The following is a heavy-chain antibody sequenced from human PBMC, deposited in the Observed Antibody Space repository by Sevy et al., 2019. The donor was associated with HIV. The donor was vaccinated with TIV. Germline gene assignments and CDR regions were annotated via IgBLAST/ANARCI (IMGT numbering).Heavy chain of an antibody. CDR3: ARGSGAVVAGNYFDY. CDR1: GFTFSRYS. CDR2: ISSGNSYI. D-gene: IGHD6-19*01. Sequence: GGSLRLSCGASGFTFSRYSMNWVRQAPGKWLEWVSSISSGNSYIYYADSVKGRFTISRDNAKNSLYLHMNSLRAEDTAVYYCARGSGAVVAGNYFDYWGQGILVTVSS. V-gene: IGHV3-21*01. J-gene: IGHJ4*02.